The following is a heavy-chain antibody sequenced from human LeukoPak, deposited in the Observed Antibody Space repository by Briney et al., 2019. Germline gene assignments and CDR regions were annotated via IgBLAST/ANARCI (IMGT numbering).Heavy chain of an antibody. J-gene: IGHJ4*02. CDR3: AKTLVFYDSSGRGYYFDY. CDR1: GFTFSSYA. CDR2: ISGSGGST. V-gene: IGHV3-23*01. Sequence: GGSLRLSCAASGFTFSSYAMSWVRQAPGKGLEWVSAISGSGGSTYYADSVKGRFTISRDNSKNTLYLQMNSLRAEDTAVYYCAKTLVFYDSSGRGYYFDYWGQGTLVTVSS. D-gene: IGHD3-22*01.